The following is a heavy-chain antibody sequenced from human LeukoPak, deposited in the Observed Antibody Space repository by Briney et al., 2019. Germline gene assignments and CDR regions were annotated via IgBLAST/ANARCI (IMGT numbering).Heavy chain of an antibody. D-gene: IGHD6-19*01. J-gene: IGHJ4*02. CDR3: ARDGIAVAGTIFDY. V-gene: IGHV4-38-2*02. CDR2: IYHSGST. Sequence: SETLSLTCAVSGCSISSGYYWGWIRQPPGKGLEWIGSIYHSGSTYYNPSLKSRVTISVDTSKNQFSLKLSSVTAADTAVYYCARDGIAVAGTIFDYWGQGTLVTVSS. CDR1: GCSISSGYY.